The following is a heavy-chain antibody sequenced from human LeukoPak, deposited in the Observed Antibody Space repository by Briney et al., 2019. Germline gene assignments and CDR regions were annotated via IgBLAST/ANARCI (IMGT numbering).Heavy chain of an antibody. D-gene: IGHD5-18*01. V-gene: IGHV4-39*01. CDR2: IYYSGNT. J-gene: IGHJ4*02. CDR3: ARLRDEGYSYGSLDY. Sequence: PSETLSLTGTVSGGSISSSSYYWGWIRQPPGKGLEWIGSIYYSGNTYYNPSLKSRVTISVDTSKKQLSLKLRSVTAADTAVYYCARLRDEGYSYGSLDYWGQGTLVTVSS. CDR1: GGSISSSSYY.